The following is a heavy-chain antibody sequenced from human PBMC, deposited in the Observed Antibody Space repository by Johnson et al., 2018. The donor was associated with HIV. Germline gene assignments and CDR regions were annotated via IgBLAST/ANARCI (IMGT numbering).Heavy chain of an antibody. CDR1: GFTFSSYA. CDR2: ISYDGSNK. CDR3: ARDFMYAFDI. D-gene: IGHD3-10*02. J-gene: IGHJ3*02. Sequence: QVQLVESGGGVVQPGRSLRLSCAASGFTFSSYAMHWVRQAPGKGLEWVAVISYDGSNKYYADSVKGRFTISRDNSKNTLYLQMNSLRAEDTAVYYCARDFMYAFDIWGKGTMVTVSS. V-gene: IGHV3-30*04.